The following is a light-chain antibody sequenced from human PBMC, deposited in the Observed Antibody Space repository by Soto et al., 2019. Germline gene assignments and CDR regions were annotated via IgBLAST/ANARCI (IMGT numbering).Light chain of an antibody. CDR3: QQYNDWWT. Sequence: ESVLTQSPATLSLSPGERATLSCRASPSVSNSLAWYQHKPGQAPRLLIYDASNRATGVPTRFSGSGSGTDFTLTISSLEPEDFAVYYCQQYNDWWTFGQGTKVEIK. V-gene: IGKV3-11*01. CDR1: PSVSNS. J-gene: IGKJ1*01. CDR2: DAS.